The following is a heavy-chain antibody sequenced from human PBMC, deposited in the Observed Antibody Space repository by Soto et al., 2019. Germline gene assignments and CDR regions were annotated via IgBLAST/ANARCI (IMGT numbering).Heavy chain of an antibody. J-gene: IGHJ4*02. V-gene: IGHV4-59*01. CDR3: AREGNLGRWIQPLDS. CDR1: GGSISSNY. CDR2: VSYSGNT. Sequence: SETLSLTCTVSGGSISSNYWSWIRQPPGKGLEWLGYVSYSGNTNYNPSLKSRVTISRDTSKNHFSLKLISVTTADTAVYFCAREGNLGRWIQPLDSWGQGTLVTVS. D-gene: IGHD2-2*03.